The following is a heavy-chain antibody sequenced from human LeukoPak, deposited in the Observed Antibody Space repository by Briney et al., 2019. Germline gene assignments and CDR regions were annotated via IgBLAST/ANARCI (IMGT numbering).Heavy chain of an antibody. V-gene: IGHV3-48*03. CDR1: GFTFSSYE. Sequence: PGGSLRLSCSASGFTFSSYEMHWVRQAPGKGLEWVSYISSSGSTIFYADSVKGRFTISRDNAKNSLYLQMNSLRADDTAIYYRARDMRWEPGPWGQGTLVNVS. CDR2: ISSSGSTI. D-gene: IGHD1-26*01. CDR3: ARDMRWEPGP. J-gene: IGHJ5*02.